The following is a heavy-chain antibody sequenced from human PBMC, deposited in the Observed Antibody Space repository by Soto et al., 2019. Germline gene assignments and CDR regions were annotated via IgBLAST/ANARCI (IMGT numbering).Heavy chain of an antibody. CDR1: GYTFTSYY. CDR2: INPSGGST. V-gene: IGHV1-46*01. D-gene: IGHD4-17*01. Sequence: QVQLVQSGAEVKKPGASVKVSCKASGYTFTSYYMHWVRQAPGQGLEWMGIINPSGGSTSYAQKFQGRVTMTRATSTSTVYMELSSLRSEDTAVYYWARDGGDYVDDYWGQGTLVTVSS. J-gene: IGHJ4*02. CDR3: ARDGGDYVDDY.